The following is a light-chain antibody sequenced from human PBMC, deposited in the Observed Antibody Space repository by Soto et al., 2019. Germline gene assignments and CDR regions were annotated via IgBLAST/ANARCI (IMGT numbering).Light chain of an antibody. CDR2: AAS. CDR3: QKYNNALFT. Sequence: DIKMTQSPLSLSASVGDRVTITCRASQGISNYLAWYQQKAGKVPRLLIYAASTLQSGVPSRFSGSGSGTDFTLTISSLQPEDVATYYCQKYNNALFTFGPGTKVDIK. V-gene: IGKV1-27*01. J-gene: IGKJ3*01. CDR1: QGISNY.